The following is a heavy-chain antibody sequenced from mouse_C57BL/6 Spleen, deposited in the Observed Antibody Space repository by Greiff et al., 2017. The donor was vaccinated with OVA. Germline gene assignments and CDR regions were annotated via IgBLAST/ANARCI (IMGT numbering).Heavy chain of an antibody. D-gene: IGHD2-1*01. V-gene: IGHV1-69*01. CDR1: GYTFTSYW. CDR2: IDPSDSYT. Sequence: QVQLQQPGAELVMPGASVKLSCKASGYTFTSYWMHWVKQRPGQGLEWIGEIDPSDSYTNYNQKFKGKSTLTVDKSSSTAYMQLSSLTSEDSAVYYCARGIYGRGPWYFDVWGTGTTVTVSS. CDR3: ARGIYGRGPWYFDV. J-gene: IGHJ1*03.